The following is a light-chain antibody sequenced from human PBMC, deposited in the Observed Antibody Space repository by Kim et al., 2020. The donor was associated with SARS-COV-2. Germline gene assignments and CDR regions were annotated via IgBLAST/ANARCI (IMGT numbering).Light chain of an antibody. Sequence: SASVGDRVTITCQASQDIRNSLNWYHQKSGEIPKLLIFDASDLETGVPARFSGTGSGTDFTLTIDNLQPEDFATYYCQQYHTLPYNFGQGTKLEIK. J-gene: IGKJ2*01. CDR3: QQYHTLPYN. CDR2: DAS. CDR1: QDIRNS. V-gene: IGKV1-33*01.